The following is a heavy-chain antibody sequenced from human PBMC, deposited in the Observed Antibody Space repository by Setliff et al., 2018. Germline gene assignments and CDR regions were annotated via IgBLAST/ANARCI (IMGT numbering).Heavy chain of an antibody. J-gene: IGHJ1*01. CDR1: GDSITTDNYF. V-gene: IGHV4-39*07. D-gene: IGHD3-10*01. CDR2: FSYSGNP. CDR3: ARVDFTMLQGVLGQ. Sequence: LSLTCSVSGDSITTDNYFWGWIRQTPGKGLEWIGSFSYSGNPHYHPSLRSRVTISGDTSKKQFSLKMNSVTAADTAVYYCARVDFTMLQGVLGQWGQGTLVTVSS.